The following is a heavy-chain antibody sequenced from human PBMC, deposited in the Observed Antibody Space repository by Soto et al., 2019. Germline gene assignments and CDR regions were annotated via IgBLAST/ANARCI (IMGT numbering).Heavy chain of an antibody. CDR3: AREVRRYCSSTSCSDWFDP. CDR1: GGSFSGYY. D-gene: IGHD2-2*01. V-gene: IGHV4-34*01. J-gene: IGHJ5*02. CDR2: IDHSGST. Sequence: SETLSLTCAVYGGSFSGYYWSWIRQPPGKGLEWIGEIDHSGSTNYNPSLKSRVTISVDTSKNQFSLKLSSVTAADTAVYYCAREVRRYCSSTSCSDWFDPWGQGTLVTVSS.